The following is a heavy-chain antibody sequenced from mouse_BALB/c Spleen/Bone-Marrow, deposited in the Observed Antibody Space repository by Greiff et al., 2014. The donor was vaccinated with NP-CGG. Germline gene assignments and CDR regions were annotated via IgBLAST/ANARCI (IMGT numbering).Heavy chain of an antibody. CDR3: ARRGWYYAMDY. D-gene: IGHD2-3*01. CDR1: GFTFSDYY. J-gene: IGHJ4*01. V-gene: IGHV5-12*02. Sequence: QVVESGGGLVQPGGSLKLSCATSGFTFSDYYMYWVRQTPEKRLEWVAYISNGGGSTYYPDTVKGRFAISRDNAKNTLYLQMSRLKSEDTAMYYCARRGWYYAMDYWGQGTSVTVPS. CDR2: ISNGGGST.